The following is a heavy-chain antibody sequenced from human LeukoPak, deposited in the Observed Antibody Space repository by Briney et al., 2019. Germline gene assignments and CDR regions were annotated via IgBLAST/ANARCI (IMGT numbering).Heavy chain of an antibody. V-gene: IGHV4-39*01. Sequence: SETLSLTCTVSGGSISSSGYYWGWIRQPPGKGLEWIGTIYYSGSTYYNPSLKSRVTISVDTSKNQFSLKLRSVTAADTAVYYCAGTAGYRCGDYWGQGTLVTVSS. CDR3: AGTAGYRCGDY. CDR2: IYYSGST. D-gene: IGHD5-18*01. J-gene: IGHJ4*02. CDR1: GGSISSSGYY.